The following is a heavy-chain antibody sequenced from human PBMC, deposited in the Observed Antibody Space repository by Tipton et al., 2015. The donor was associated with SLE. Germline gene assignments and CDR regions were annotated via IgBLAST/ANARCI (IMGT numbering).Heavy chain of an antibody. CDR1: GFTFTSYA. D-gene: IGHD6-13*01. V-gene: IGHV3-30-3*01. CDR3: ARDSAPLVIEAAGTGYFQH. Sequence: SLRLSCAASGFTFTSYAMHWVRQAPGKGLESVALISYDGFNIFYADSVKGRFTISRDNSKNTLYLEMNSLRPEGTAVYYCARDSAPLVIEAAGTGYFQHWGQGTLVTVSS. CDR2: ISYDGFNI. J-gene: IGHJ1*01.